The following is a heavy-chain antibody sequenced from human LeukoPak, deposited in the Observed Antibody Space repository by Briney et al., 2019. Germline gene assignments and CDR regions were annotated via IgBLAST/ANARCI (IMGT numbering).Heavy chain of an antibody. J-gene: IGHJ5*02. D-gene: IGHD3-3*01. CDR2: IWYDGSNK. V-gene: IGHV3-33*01. Sequence: GGSLRLSGAASGFTFISFGMHWVRKAPGKGLEWVAVIWYDGSNKYYADSVKGRFTISRDNSKNTLYLQMNSLRAEDTAVYYCARSYYDFWSGSSNWFDPWGQGTLVTVSS. CDR3: ARSYYDFWSGSSNWFDP. CDR1: GFTFISFG.